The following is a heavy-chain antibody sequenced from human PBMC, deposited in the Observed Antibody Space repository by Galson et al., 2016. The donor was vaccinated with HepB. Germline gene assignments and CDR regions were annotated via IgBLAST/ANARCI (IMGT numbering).Heavy chain of an antibody. Sequence: CAISGDSVTNDDTIWNWIRQSPSRGLEWLGRTYYRSQWFNEYAVSVKSRITDNSDTHRNQFSLQLDSVTPDDTAAYFCTRGYMHTGMNVWGQGTTVTVSS. CDR3: TRGYMHTGMNV. V-gene: IGHV6-1*01. CDR1: GDSVTNDDTI. D-gene: IGHD5-18*01. J-gene: IGHJ6*02. CDR2: TYYRSQWFN.